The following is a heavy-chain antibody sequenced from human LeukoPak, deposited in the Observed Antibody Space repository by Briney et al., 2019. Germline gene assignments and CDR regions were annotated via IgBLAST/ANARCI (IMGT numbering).Heavy chain of an antibody. D-gene: IGHD5-12*01. J-gene: IGHJ4*02. CDR3: AKRPPGYPYYFDS. Sequence: GGSLRLSCAGSGFTFNSYPMSWVRQAPGKGLEWVSAISGSDDSTYYADSVKGRFTIPRDNSKNTLYLQMNSLRADDTAVYYCAKRPPGYPYYFDSWGQGTLVTVSS. V-gene: IGHV3-23*01. CDR1: GFTFNSYP. CDR2: ISGSDDST.